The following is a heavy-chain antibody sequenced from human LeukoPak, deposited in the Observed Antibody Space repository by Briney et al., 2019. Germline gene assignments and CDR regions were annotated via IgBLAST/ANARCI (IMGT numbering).Heavy chain of an antibody. J-gene: IGHJ4*02. CDR2: TYSGGTT. V-gene: IGHV3-53*01. Sequence: GGSLRLSCAASGFTFSRNYLGWVRQPPGKGLEWVSITYSGGTTYYGDSVKGRFTISRDNSKNTLYLQMNSLRAEDTAVYYCAREVNNGWYDWGQGTLVTVSS. CDR1: GFTFSRNY. D-gene: IGHD6-19*01. CDR3: AREVNNGWYD.